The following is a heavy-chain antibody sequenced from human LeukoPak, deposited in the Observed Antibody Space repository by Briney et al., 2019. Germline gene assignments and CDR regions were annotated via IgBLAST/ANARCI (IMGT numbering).Heavy chain of an antibody. V-gene: IGHV3-48*03. CDR2: ISSSGSTI. Sequence: GGSLRLSCAASGFTFSSYEINWVRQAPGKGLEWVSYISSSGSTIYYADSVKGRFTISRDNAKNSLYLQMNSLRAEDTAVYYCARGVEGYYYYYYMDVWGKGTTVTVSS. J-gene: IGHJ6*03. D-gene: IGHD2-15*01. CDR1: GFTFSSYE. CDR3: ARGVEGYYYYYYMDV.